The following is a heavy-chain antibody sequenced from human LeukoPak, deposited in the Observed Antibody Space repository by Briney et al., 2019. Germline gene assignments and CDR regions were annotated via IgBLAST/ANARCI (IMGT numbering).Heavy chain of an antibody. CDR3: ARENGLTIFGVVTQSYGMDV. V-gene: IGHV3-33*01. D-gene: IGHD3-3*01. CDR2: LVYDARS. Sequence: GTSLRLSCAASGFPFSSYGMHWVRQAPGKGLEWVARLVYDARSDYANSVKGRFTISRDNAKNSLYLQMNSLRAEDTAVYYCARENGLTIFGVVTQSYGMDVWGQGTTVTVSS. J-gene: IGHJ6*02. CDR1: GFPFSSYG.